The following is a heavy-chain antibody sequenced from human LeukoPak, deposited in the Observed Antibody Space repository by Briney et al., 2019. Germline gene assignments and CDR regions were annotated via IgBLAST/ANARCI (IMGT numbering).Heavy chain of an antibody. J-gene: IGHJ4*02. Sequence: SETLSLTCTVSGGSISSYYWSWIRQPPGKGLEWIGYISDSGSTNYKSSLKGRVTISRDTPKNQLSLILSSVTTADTAVYYCARENMATALGLDYWGQGTLVTVSS. CDR3: ARENMATALGLDY. D-gene: IGHD5-24*01. V-gene: IGHV4-59*01. CDR1: GGSISSYY. CDR2: ISDSGST.